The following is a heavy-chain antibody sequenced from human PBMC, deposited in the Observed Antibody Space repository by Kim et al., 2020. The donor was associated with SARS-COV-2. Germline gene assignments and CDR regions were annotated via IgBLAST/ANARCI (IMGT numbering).Heavy chain of an antibody. CDR3: VKAIRIAAAGLVPGQYGMDV. J-gene: IGHJ6*02. CDR2: ISSNGGST. D-gene: IGHD6-13*01. CDR1: GFTFSSYA. Sequence: GGSLRLSCSASGFTFSSYAMHWVRQAPGKGLEYVSAISSNGGSTYYADSVKGRFTISRDNSKNTLYLQMSSLRAEDTAVYYCVKAIRIAAAGLVPGQYGMDVWGQGTTVTVSS. V-gene: IGHV3-64D*09.